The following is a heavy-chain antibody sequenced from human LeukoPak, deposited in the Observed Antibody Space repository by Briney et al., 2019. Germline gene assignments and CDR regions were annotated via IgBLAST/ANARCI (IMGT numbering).Heavy chain of an antibody. D-gene: IGHD5-12*01. CDR2: MNPNSGHT. Sequence: ASVKVSCKASGYTFTNYDINWVRQATGQGLEWMGWMNPNSGHTGYAQMFQGRVSMTRNTSISTAYMELSSLRSEDTAVYYCARLSRGYSGYDGPYYFDYWGQGTLVTVSS. CDR3: ARLSRGYSGYDGPYYFDY. V-gene: IGHV1-8*01. J-gene: IGHJ4*02. CDR1: GYTFTNYD.